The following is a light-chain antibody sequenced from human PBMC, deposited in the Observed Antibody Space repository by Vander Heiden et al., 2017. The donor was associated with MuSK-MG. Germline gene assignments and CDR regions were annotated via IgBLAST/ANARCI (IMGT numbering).Light chain of an antibody. J-gene: IGKJ3*01. Sequence: AIQLTQSPSSMSASVGDRVTITCRASQGISSALAWYQQKPGKAPKLLIYDASSLESGVPSRFSGSGSGTDFTLTISSLHPEDFATYYCQQVNSYPFTFGHGTKVDIK. V-gene: IGKV1-13*02. CDR3: QQVNSYPFT. CDR1: QGISSA. CDR2: DAS.